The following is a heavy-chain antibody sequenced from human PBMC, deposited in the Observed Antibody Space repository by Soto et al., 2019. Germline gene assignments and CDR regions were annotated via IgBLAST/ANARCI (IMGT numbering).Heavy chain of an antibody. V-gene: IGHV4-34*01. CDR2: INHVGIT. Sequence: SSETLSLTCAVSGGSFRGFYWTWIRQSPGKGLEWLGDINHVGITNYNPSLKSRVSIPVDTSKSQFSLKLSSVTAADTAVYYCARESVPGYIHHTWFDPWGQGTLVTVSS. CDR3: ARESVPGYIHHTWFDP. J-gene: IGHJ5*02. CDR1: GGSFRGFY. D-gene: IGHD3-16*02.